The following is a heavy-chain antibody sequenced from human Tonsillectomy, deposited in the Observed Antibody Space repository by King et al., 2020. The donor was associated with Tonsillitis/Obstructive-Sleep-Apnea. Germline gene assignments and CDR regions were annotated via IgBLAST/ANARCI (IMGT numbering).Heavy chain of an antibody. V-gene: IGHV3-30*18. CDR3: AKVRVIMRATNWFDP. CDR1: GFTFSSYG. J-gene: IGHJ5*02. D-gene: IGHD3-10*01. CDR2: ISYDGSNK. Sequence: VQLVESGGDVVQPGRSLRLSCAPSGFTFSSYGMHWVRQAPGKGLEWVAVISYDGSNKYYADSVKGRFTISRDNSKNTLYLHINSLRGEDTAVYYCAKVRVIMRATNWFDPWGQGTLVTVSS.